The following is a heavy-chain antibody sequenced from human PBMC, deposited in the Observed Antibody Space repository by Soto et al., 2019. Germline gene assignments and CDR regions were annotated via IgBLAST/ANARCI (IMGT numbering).Heavy chain of an antibody. Sequence: QVQLVQSGAEVKKPGASVKVSCKASGYTFTSHYMYWVRQAFGQGLEWMGWINPDNGGTSYAQKFQGRVTMTTDTSISTAYMELSRLTSDDTAVYYCAREVGKVGYSSSSCDYWGQGSLVTVST. J-gene: IGHJ4*02. CDR2: INPDNGGT. CDR1: GYTFTSHY. V-gene: IGHV1-2*02. D-gene: IGHD6-6*01. CDR3: AREVGKVGYSSSSCDY.